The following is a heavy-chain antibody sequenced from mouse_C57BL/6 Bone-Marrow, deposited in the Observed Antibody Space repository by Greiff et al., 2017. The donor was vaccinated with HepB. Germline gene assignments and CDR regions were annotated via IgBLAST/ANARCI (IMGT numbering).Heavy chain of an antibody. D-gene: IGHD1-1*01. CDR1: GYTFTSYW. J-gene: IGHJ2*01. CDR2: IHPNSGST. V-gene: IGHV1-64*01. CDR3: ARSRAYYSGSSYRY. Sequence: VQLQQPGAELVKPGASVKLSCKASGYTFTSYWMHWVKQRPGQGLEWIGMIHPNSGSTNYNEKFKSKATLTVDKSSSTAYMQLSSLTSEDSAVYYCARSRAYYSGSSYRYWGQGTTLTVSS.